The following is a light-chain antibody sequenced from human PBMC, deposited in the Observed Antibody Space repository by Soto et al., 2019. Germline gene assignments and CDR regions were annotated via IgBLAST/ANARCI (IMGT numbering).Light chain of an antibody. CDR1: QSVRSW. CDR3: QQYNTFWT. J-gene: IGKJ1*01. Sequence: DIQMTQSPSSLSASVGDRVSITCRASQSVRSWLAWYQQKPGRAPKFLIYDASSLESGVPSRFSGSGSGTEFTLTISSLQPDDFATYYYQQYNTFWTFGPGTKVDI. V-gene: IGKV1-5*01. CDR2: DAS.